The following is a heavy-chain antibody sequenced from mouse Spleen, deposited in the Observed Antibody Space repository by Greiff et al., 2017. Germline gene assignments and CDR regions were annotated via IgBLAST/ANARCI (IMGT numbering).Heavy chain of an antibody. CDR1: GYTFTSYW. J-gene: IGHJ1*01. Sequence: VQLQQPGAELVRPGSSVKLSCKASGYTFTSYWMDWVKQRPGQGLEWIGNIYPSDSETHYNQKFKDKATLTVDKSSSTAYMQLSSLTSEDSAVYYCARETTRYFDVWGAGTTVTVSS. CDR2: IYPSDSET. D-gene: IGHD2-1*01. V-gene: IGHV1-61*01. CDR3: ARETTRYFDV.